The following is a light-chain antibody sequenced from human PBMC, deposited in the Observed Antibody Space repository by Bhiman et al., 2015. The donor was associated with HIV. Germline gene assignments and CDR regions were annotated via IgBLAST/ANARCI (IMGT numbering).Light chain of an antibody. J-gene: IGLJ2*01. CDR2: QDS. CDR3: ATWDSSLSAVV. Sequence: SYELTQPPSVSVSPGQTANITCSGDKLGDKYARWYQQKTGQTPVLVIYQDSKRPSGIPDRFSGSTSGTSATLGITGLQTGDEADYYCATWDSSLSAVVFGGGTKLIVL. CDR1: KLGDKY. V-gene: IGLV3-1*01.